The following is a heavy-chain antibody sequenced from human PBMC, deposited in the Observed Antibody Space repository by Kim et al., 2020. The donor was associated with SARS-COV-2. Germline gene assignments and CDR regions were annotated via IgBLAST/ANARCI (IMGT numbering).Heavy chain of an antibody. D-gene: IGHD5-18*01. Sequence: GGSLRLSCAASGFTFSSYAMSWVRQAPGKGLEWVSAISGSGGRTHYADSVKGRFTISRDNSKNTLYLQMNSLRAEDTAVYYCAKLVDGYSYGNNWFDPWGQGTLVTVSS. V-gene: IGHV3-23*01. CDR3: AKLVDGYSYGNNWFDP. CDR2: ISGSGGRT. J-gene: IGHJ5*02. CDR1: GFTFSSYA.